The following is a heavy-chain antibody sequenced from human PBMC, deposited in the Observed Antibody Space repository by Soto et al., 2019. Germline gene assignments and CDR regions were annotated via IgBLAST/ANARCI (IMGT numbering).Heavy chain of an antibody. Sequence: SVKVSCKASGFTFTSSAVQWVRQARGQRLEWIGWIVVGSGNTNYAQKFQERVTITRDMSTSTAYMELSSLRSEDTAVYYCAADPSATVSYYYYGMDVWGQGTTVTVSS. D-gene: IGHD4-17*01. CDR1: GFTFTSSA. V-gene: IGHV1-58*01. CDR3: AADPSATVSYYYYGMDV. CDR2: IVVGSGNT. J-gene: IGHJ6*02.